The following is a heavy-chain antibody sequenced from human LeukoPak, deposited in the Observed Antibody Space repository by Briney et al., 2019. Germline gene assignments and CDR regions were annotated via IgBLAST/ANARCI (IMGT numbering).Heavy chain of an antibody. CDR3: ARDRGGRYCSGGSCYKYYFDY. CDR2: MNPNSGNT. V-gene: IGHV1-8*03. CDR1: GYTFTSYD. Sequence: ASVKVSCKASGYTFTSYDINWVRQATGQGLEWMGWMNPNSGNTGYAQKFQGRVTITRNTSISTAYMELSSLRSEDTAVYYCARDRGGRYCSGGSCYKYYFDYWGQGTLVTVSS. J-gene: IGHJ4*02. D-gene: IGHD2-15*01.